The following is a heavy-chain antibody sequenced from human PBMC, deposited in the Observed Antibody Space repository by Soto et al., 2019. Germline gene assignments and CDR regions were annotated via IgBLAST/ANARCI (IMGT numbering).Heavy chain of an antibody. D-gene: IGHD2-15*01. CDR1: GGSISGSSYY. V-gene: IGHV4-39*01. CDR2: IYYSGST. J-gene: IGHJ6*02. CDR3: ARQDCSGGSCYSDYYYGMDV. Sequence: PSETLSLTCTVSGGSISGSSYYWGWIRQPPGKGLEWIGSIYYSGSTYYNPSLKSRVTISVDTSKNQFSLKLSSVTAADTAVYYCARQDCSGGSCYSDYYYGMDVWGQGTTVTVSS.